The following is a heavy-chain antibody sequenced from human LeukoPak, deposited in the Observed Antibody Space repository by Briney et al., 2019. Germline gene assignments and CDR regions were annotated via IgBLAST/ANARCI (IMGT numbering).Heavy chain of an antibody. V-gene: IGHV3-74*01. J-gene: IGHJ4*02. CDR3: ARNVGDGSYYFDY. Sequence: PGGSLRLSCAASGFTFSSYSMNWVRQAPGKGLLWVSRINSDGSITNYADSVKGRFTISRDNVKNTLYLQMNSLRAEDTAVYYCARNVGDGSYYFDYWGQGTLVTVSS. D-gene: IGHD5-24*01. CDR2: INSDGSIT. CDR1: GFTFSSYS.